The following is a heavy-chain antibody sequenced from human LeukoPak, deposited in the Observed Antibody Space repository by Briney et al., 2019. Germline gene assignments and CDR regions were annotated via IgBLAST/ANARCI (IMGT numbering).Heavy chain of an antibody. J-gene: IGHJ4*02. CDR3: AKDSGCSSTRCYLGYLDY. CDR1: GFTFSSYG. D-gene: IGHD2-2*01. V-gene: IGHV3-30*18. CDR2: ISYDGSNK. Sequence: GGSLRLSCAASGFTFSSYGMHWVRQAPGKGLEWVAVISYDGSNKYYADSVKGRFTISRDNSKNTLYLQMNSLRAEDTAVYYCAKDSGCSSTRCYLGYLDYWGQGTLVTVSS.